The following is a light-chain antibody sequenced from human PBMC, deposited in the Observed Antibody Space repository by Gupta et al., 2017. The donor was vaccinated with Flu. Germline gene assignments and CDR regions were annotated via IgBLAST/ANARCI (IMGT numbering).Light chain of an antibody. CDR1: QSLVSSDGNTY. Sequence: TLGQPASISCRSSQSLVSSDGNTYLHWFQQRPGQSPRRLIYKVSNRDSGVPDRFSGGGSATDFTLKISRVEAEDVGTYYCMQATHWPPYTFGQGTKLEIK. V-gene: IGKV2-30*01. J-gene: IGKJ2*01. CDR2: KVS. CDR3: MQATHWPPYT.